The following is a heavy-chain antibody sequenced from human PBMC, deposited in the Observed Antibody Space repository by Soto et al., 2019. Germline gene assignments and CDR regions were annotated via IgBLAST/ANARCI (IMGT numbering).Heavy chain of an antibody. D-gene: IGHD3-3*01. CDR3: AKDRFPALEWLFQEFYFDY. V-gene: IGHV3-23*01. CDR2: ISGSGGST. J-gene: IGHJ4*02. CDR1: GFTFSSYA. Sequence: GGSLRLSCAASGFTFSSYAMSWVRQAPGKGLEWVSAISGSGGSTYYADSVKGRFTISRDNSKNTLYLQMNSLRAEDTAVYYCAKDRFPALEWLFQEFYFDYWGQGTLVTVSS.